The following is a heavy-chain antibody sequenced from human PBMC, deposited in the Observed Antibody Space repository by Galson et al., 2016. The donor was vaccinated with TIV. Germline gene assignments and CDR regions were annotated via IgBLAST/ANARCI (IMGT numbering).Heavy chain of an antibody. CDR1: GDSVSSDSAA. V-gene: IGHV6-1*01. D-gene: IGHD2-2*01. J-gene: IGHJ3*02. Sequence: CAISGDSVSSDSAAWNWVRQSPSRGLEWLGRTYYRSRWYYDYKVSVKSRITINPDTSKNQSSLRLNSVTPEDTAVYYCTRAAGKNGASCYATCETFDIWGQGTMVTVSS. CDR2: TYYRSRWYY. CDR3: TRAAGKNGASCYATCETFDI.